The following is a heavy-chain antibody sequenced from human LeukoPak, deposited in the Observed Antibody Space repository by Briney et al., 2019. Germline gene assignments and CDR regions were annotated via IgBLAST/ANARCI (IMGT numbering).Heavy chain of an antibody. CDR3: ARGDPDISFGVAGEAFDI. CDR1: GFTFSSYE. J-gene: IGHJ3*02. CDR2: ISTSSSYI. V-gene: IGHV3-21*01. D-gene: IGHD3-3*01. Sequence: GGSLRLSCAASGFTFSSYEMNWVRQALGKGLEWVSSISTSSSYIYYADSVKGRFTISRDNAKKSLYLQMNSLRAEDTAVYYCARGDPDISFGVAGEAFDIWGQGTMVTVSS.